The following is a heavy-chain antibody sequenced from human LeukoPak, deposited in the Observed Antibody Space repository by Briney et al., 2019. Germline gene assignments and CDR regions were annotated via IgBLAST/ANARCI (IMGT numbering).Heavy chain of an antibody. Sequence: PSETLSLTCTVSGGSISSYYWSWIRQPPGKGLEWIGYIYYSGSTNYNPSLKSRVTISVDTSKNQFSLKLSSVTAADTAVYYCARMDGYNYNFDYWGQGTLVTVSS. D-gene: IGHD5-24*01. CDR3: ARMDGYNYNFDY. V-gene: IGHV4-59*08. CDR2: IYYSGST. CDR1: GGSISSYY. J-gene: IGHJ4*02.